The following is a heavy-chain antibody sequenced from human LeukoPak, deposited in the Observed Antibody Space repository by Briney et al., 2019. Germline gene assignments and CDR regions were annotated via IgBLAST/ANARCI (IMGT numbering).Heavy chain of an antibody. J-gene: IGHJ4*02. CDR2: ISSSSSYI. CDR3: ARVHATVALEGLDY. V-gene: IGHV3-21*01. Sequence: PGGSLRLSCAASGFTFSSYSMNWVRQAPGKGLEWVSSISSSSSYIYYADSVKGRFTISRDNAKNSLYLQMNSLRAEDTAVYYCARVHATVALEGLDYWGQGTLVTVSS. D-gene: IGHD4-23*01. CDR1: GFTFSSYS.